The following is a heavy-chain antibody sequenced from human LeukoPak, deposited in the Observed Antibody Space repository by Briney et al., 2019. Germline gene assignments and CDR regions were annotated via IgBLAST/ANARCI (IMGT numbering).Heavy chain of an antibody. D-gene: IGHD3-10*01. CDR1: GFTFSSYA. CDR3: AAYTAGGSMVY. V-gene: IGHV3-30-3*01. J-gene: IGHJ4*02. CDR2: ISYDGSNK. Sequence: GGSLGLSCAASGFTFSSYAMHWVRQAPGRGLEWVAVISYDGSNKYYADSVKGRFTISRDNSKNTLYLQMNSLRAEDTAVYYCAAYTAGGSMVYWGQGTLVTVSS.